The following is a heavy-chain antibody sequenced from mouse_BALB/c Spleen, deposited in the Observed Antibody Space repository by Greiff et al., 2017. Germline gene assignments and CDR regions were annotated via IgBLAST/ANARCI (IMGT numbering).Heavy chain of an antibody. D-gene: IGHD1-2*01. CDR2: IDPETGGT. J-gene: IGHJ3*01. CDR1: GYTFTDYE. Sequence: QVQLKQSGAELVRPGASVTLSCKASGYTFTDYEMHWVKQTPVHGLEWIGAIDPETGGTAYNQKFKGKATLTTDKSSSTAYMELRSLTSEDSAVYYWTRSFHDYGYGFAYWGQGTLVTVSA. V-gene: IGHV1-15*01. CDR3: TRSFHDYGYGFAY.